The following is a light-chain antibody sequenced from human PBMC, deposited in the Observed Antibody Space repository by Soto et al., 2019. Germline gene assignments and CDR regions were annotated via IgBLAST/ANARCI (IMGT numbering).Light chain of an antibody. V-gene: IGKV1-5*03. CDR2: KAS. CDR3: QQYNSYSWT. Sequence: DIQMTQSPSTLSGSVGDRVTITCRASQTISSWLAWYQQKPGKAPKLLIYKASTLKSGVPSRFSGSGAGTEFTLTIRSLQPDEFATYYCQQYNSYSWTFGQGTKVDIK. J-gene: IGKJ1*01. CDR1: QTISSW.